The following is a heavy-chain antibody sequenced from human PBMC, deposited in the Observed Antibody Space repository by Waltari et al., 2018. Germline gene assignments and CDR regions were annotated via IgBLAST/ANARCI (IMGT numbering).Heavy chain of an antibody. CDR2: VDPEDGET. J-gene: IGHJ1*01. D-gene: IGHD6-19*01. CDR1: GYTFTECY. CDR3: AAKMSDQWLRE. Sequence: EVHLVQSGAEVKRPGATVKISCKASGYTFTECYLHWVRQAPGKGLEWMGHVDPEDGETEISDKFQGRVAMTADTSTETAYIEVRSLTSDDMAVYYCAAKMSDQWLREWGQGTLVTVSS. V-gene: IGHV1-69-2*01.